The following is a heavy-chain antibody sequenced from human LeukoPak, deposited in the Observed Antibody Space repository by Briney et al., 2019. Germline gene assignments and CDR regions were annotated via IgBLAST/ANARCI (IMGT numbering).Heavy chain of an antibody. CDR1: GYSFTSYW. CDR2: IYPGDSDT. D-gene: IGHD2-2*01. Sequence: GESLKISCKGSGYSFTSYWIGWVRQMPGKALEWMGIIYPGDSDTRYSPSFQGQVTISADKSISTAYLQWSSLKASDTAMYYCARITGSSVFYFDYWGQGTLVTVSP. V-gene: IGHV5-51*01. J-gene: IGHJ4*02. CDR3: ARITGSSVFYFDY.